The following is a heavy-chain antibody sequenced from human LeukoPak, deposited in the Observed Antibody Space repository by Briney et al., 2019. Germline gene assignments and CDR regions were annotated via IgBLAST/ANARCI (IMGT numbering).Heavy chain of an antibody. CDR1: GGSISSTSYY. J-gene: IGHJ5*02. Sequence: SETLSLTCTVSGGSISSTSYYWGRIRQPPGKGLEWIGSIYYRGSTYYNPSLKSRVTISVDTSKNQFSLKLSSVTAADTAVYYCARHPYHLLWLSWLDPWGQGTLVTVSS. V-gene: IGHV4-39*01. CDR3: ARHPYHLLWLSWLDP. D-gene: IGHD2-2*01. CDR2: IYYRGST.